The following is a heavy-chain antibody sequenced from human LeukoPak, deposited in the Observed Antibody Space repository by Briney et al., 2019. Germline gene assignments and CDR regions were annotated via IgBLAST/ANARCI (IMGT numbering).Heavy chain of an antibody. Sequence: SETLSLTCTVSGGSISSSSYYWGWIRQPPGKGLEWIGSIYYSGSTYYNPSLKSRVTISVDTSKNQFSLKLSSVTAADTAVYYCARSPSGSYQVDYWGQGTLVTVSS. CDR1: GGSISSSSYY. CDR3: ARSPSGSYQVDY. CDR2: IYYSGST. D-gene: IGHD1-26*01. J-gene: IGHJ4*02. V-gene: IGHV4-39*07.